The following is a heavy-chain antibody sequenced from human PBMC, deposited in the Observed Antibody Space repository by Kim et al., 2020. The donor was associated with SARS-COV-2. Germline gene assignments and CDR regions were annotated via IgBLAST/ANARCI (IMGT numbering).Heavy chain of an antibody. Sequence: GGSLRLSCAASGFSFASYAMSWVRQAPGKALEWVSAISGSSVSTYYADSVKGRFTISRDNSKNTLYLQMNSLRAEDTAVYYCAKLISNYYGSGSYAFDI. CDR3: AKLISNYYGSGSYAFDI. V-gene: IGHV3-23*01. CDR2: ISGSSVST. CDR1: GFSFASYA. J-gene: IGHJ3*02. D-gene: IGHD3-10*01.